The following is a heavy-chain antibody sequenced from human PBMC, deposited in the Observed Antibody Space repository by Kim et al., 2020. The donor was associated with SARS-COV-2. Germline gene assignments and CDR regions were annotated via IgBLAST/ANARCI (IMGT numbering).Heavy chain of an antibody. CDR3: ARNWGPGAFDI. CDR2: P. V-gene: IGHV7-4-1*02. Sequence: PTYAQGFTGRFVFSLDTSVSTAYLQISSLKAEDTAVYYCARNWGPGAFDIWGQGTMVTVSS. J-gene: IGHJ3*02. D-gene: IGHD7-27*01.